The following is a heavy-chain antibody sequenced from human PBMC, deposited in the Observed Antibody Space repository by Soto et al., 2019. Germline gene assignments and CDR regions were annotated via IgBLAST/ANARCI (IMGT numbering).Heavy chain of an antibody. V-gene: IGHV3-66*01. CDR2: IYSGGST. CDR3: ARPDLPDYYDGRNAFDS. D-gene: IGHD3-22*01. J-gene: IGHJ3*02. Sequence: PGGSLRLSCAASGFTVSSNYMSWVRQAPGKGLEWVSVIYSGGSTYYADSVKGRFTISRDNSKNTLYLQMNSLRAEDTAVYYCARPDLPDYYDGRNAFDSWGQGTMVTVSS. CDR1: GFTVSSNY.